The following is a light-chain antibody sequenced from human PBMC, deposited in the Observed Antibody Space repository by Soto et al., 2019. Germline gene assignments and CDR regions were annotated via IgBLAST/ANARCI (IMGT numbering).Light chain of an antibody. CDR2: GTY. J-gene: IGKJ4*01. Sequence: EIVLTQSPGIVSLSPGERATLSCRASQSVRSSYLAWYQQKFGQAPRLLIHGTYIRAAGIPDRFSGSGSGTDFTLTISRLEPEDFALYYCQQYGNSITFGGGTKVEIK. V-gene: IGKV3-20*01. CDR1: QSVRSSY. CDR3: QQYGNSIT.